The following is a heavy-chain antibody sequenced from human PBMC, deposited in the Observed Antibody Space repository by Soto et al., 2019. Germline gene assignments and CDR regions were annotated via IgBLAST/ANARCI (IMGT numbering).Heavy chain of an antibody. Sequence: PGGSLRLSCAASGFTFSSYAMSWVRQAPGKGLEWVSAISGSGGSTYYADSVKGRFTISRDNSKNTLYLQMNSLRAEDTAVYYCAQWERIYYDSSGKWFDPWGQGTLVTVSS. CDR1: GFTFSSYA. J-gene: IGHJ5*02. V-gene: IGHV3-23*01. D-gene: IGHD3-22*01. CDR2: ISGSGGST. CDR3: AQWERIYYDSSGKWFDP.